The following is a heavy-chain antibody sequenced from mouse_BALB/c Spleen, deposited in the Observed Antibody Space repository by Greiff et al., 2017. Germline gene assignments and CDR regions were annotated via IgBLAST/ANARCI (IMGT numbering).Heavy chain of an antibody. CDR1: GYTFTDYE. Sequence: QVQLQQSGAELVRPGASVTLSCKASGYTFTDYEMHWVKQTPVHGLEWIGAIDPETGGTAYNQKCKGKATLTADKSSSTAYMELRSLTSEDSAVYYCTREEVYDGYYHYYAMDYWGQGTSVTVSS. J-gene: IGHJ4*01. CDR3: TREEVYDGYYHYYAMDY. V-gene: IGHV1-15*01. CDR2: IDPETGGT. D-gene: IGHD2-3*01.